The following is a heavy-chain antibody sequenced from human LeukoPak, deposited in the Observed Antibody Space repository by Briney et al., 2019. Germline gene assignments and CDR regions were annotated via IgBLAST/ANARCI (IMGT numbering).Heavy chain of an antibody. J-gene: IGHJ6*02. V-gene: IGHV3-23*01. Sequence: GGSLRLSCAASGFTFSSYAMSWVRQAPGKGLEWVSAISGSGGSTYYADSVKGRFTISRDNSKNTLYLQMNSLRAEDTAVYYCAKDPSFYCSSTSCLSGYYYGMDVWGQGTTVTVPS. CDR1: GFTFSSYA. D-gene: IGHD2-2*01. CDR3: AKDPSFYCSSTSCLSGYYYGMDV. CDR2: ISGSGGST.